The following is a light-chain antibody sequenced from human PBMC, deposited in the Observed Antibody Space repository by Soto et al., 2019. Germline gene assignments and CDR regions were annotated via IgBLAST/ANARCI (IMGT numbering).Light chain of an antibody. CDR1: SSDVGGYNY. CDR3: ISYTSSRTWV. Sequence: QSALTQPASVSGSPGQSITISCTGTSSDVGGYNYVSWYQQHPGKAPKLMIYEVSYRPSGVSNRFSDSKSGNTASLTISGLQAEDEADYYCISYTSSRTWVFGGGTKLTVL. CDR2: EVS. V-gene: IGLV2-14*01. J-gene: IGLJ3*02.